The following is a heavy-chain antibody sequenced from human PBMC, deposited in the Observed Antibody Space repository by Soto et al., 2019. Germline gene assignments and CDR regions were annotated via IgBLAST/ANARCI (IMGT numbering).Heavy chain of an antibody. J-gene: IGHJ5*01. CDR1: GFTFSGHW. CDR2: IKQDGSAK. CDR3: TRERLDS. V-gene: IGHV3-7*01. Sequence: DVQLVESGGGLVQPGGSLRLSCAASGFTFSGHWMSWVRQAPGKGLEWVANIKQDGSAKYYVDSVKGRFTISRDNAKNSLSLQMNSLRAEDTAVYYCTRERLDSWGQGTLVIVSS.